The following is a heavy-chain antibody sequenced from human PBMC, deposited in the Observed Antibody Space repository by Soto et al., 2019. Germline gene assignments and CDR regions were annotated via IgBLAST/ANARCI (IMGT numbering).Heavy chain of an antibody. Sequence: PGGSLRLSCAASGFTFSNYAMHWVRQAPGKGLEWVALTSYDGNNEYYTDSVKGRFTISRDNSKNTLFLQMNSPRPEDKAVYYCAKDKGVFNWATSYFDYWGQGALVTVSA. CDR1: GFTFSNYA. V-gene: IGHV3-30*18. J-gene: IGHJ4*02. D-gene: IGHD1-1*01. CDR3: AKDKGVFNWATSYFDY. CDR2: TSYDGNNE.